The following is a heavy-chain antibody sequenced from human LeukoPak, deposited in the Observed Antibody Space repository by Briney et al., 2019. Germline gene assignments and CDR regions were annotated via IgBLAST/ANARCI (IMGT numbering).Heavy chain of an antibody. CDR1: GFTFSNSD. V-gene: IGHV3-23*01. J-gene: IGHJ5*02. Sequence: GGSLRLSCAASGFTFSNSDMSWVRQAPGKGLEWVSAIGGSGSSTFYADSVKGQFTVSRDNSKNTPYLQMSSLRAEDTAVYYCAKSGLTPPPWGQGTLVTFSS. CDR2: IGGSGSST. CDR3: AKSGLTPPP. D-gene: IGHD3/OR15-3a*01.